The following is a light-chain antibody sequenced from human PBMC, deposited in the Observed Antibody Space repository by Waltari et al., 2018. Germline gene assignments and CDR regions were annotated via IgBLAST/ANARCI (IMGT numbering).Light chain of an antibody. CDR3: QQRSHWRT. J-gene: IGKJ1*01. Sequence: IMLTQSPATLSLSPGERATLSCRTSQSVSSYLAWFQQKPGQAPRLLIYDTSNRATGIPARFSGSGSGTDFNLTISSLEPEDSAVYYCQQRSHWRTFGQGTKVEIK. CDR1: QSVSSY. CDR2: DTS. V-gene: IGKV3-11*01.